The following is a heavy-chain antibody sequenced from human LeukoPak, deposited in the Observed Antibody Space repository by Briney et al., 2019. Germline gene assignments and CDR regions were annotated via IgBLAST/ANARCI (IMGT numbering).Heavy chain of an antibody. CDR2: ISYDGSNK. Sequence: GGSLRLSWAASGFTFSSYAMHWVRQAPGKGLEWVAVISYDGSNKYYADSVKGRFTISRDNSKNTLYLQMNSLRAEDTAVYYCARVGYSGSYYIDYWGQGTLVTVSS. J-gene: IGHJ4*02. D-gene: IGHD1-26*01. CDR3: ARVGYSGSYYIDY. V-gene: IGHV3-30-3*01. CDR1: GFTFSSYA.